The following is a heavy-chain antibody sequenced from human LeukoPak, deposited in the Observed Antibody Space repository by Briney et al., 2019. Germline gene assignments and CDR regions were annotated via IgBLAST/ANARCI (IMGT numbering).Heavy chain of an antibody. Sequence: GGSLRLSCAASGFTFSSYAMSWVRQAPGKGLEWVSAISGSGGSTYYADSVKGRFTISRDNSKNTLYLQTNSLRAEDTAVYYCAKMAWYQLLSALHYWGQGTLVTVSS. CDR1: GFTFSSYA. V-gene: IGHV3-23*01. CDR3: AKMAWYQLLSALHY. CDR2: ISGSGGST. D-gene: IGHD2-2*01. J-gene: IGHJ4*02.